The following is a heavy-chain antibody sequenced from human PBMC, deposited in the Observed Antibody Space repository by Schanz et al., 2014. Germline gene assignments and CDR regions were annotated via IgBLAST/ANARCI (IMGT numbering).Heavy chain of an antibody. CDR2: IIPMNGIA. CDR1: GGTFSSYT. Sequence: QVQLVQSGAEVKKPGSSVKVSCKASGGTFSSYTFSWVRQAPGQGLEWMGRIIPMNGIANYAQKFQGRVTITADKSTSTAYMELSSPRSEDTAVYYCARETMIRGVIISRFDPWGQGTLVTVSS. CDR3: ARETMIRGVIISRFDP. V-gene: IGHV1-69*08. J-gene: IGHJ5*02. D-gene: IGHD3-10*01.